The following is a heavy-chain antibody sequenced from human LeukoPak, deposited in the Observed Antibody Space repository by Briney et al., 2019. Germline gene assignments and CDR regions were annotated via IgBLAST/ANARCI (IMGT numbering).Heavy chain of an antibody. J-gene: IGHJ6*03. CDR3: ARDANYCSSTSCYPYYMDV. CDR2: IYHSGST. CDR1: GGSISSYY. V-gene: IGHV4-59*12. Sequence: NPSETLSLTCTVSGGSISSYYWSWIRQPPGKGLEWIGYIYHSGSTYYNPSLKSRVTISVDRSKNQFSLKLSSVTAADTAVYYCARDANYCSSTSCYPYYMDVWGKGTTVTVSS. D-gene: IGHD2-2*01.